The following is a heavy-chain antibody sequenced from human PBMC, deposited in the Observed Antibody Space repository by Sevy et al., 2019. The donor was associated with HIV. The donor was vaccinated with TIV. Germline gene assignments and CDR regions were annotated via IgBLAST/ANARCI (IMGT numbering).Heavy chain of an antibody. CDR2: ISSSGCTI. D-gene: IGHD1-26*01. V-gene: IGHV3-11*01. CDR3: ARASNRWELLQDCDY. J-gene: IGHJ4*02. Sequence: GGSLRLSCAASGFTFSDYYMSWIRQAPGKGLEWVSYISSSGCTIYYADSVKGRFTISRDNAKNSLYLQMNSLRAEDTAVYYCARASNRWELLQDCDYRGQGTLVTVSS. CDR1: GFTFSDYY.